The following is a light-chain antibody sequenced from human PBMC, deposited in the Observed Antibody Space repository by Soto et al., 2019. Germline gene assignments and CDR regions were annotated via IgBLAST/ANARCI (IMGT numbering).Light chain of an antibody. CDR1: SGHSSYI. Sequence: QSVLTQSSSASASLGSSVKLTCTLSSGHSSYIIAWHQQQPGKAPRYLMKPEGSGSYNKGSGVPDRFSGSSSGADRYLTISNLQFEDEADYYCETWDFNTRVFGGGTKLTVL. CDR3: ETWDFNTRV. CDR2: PEGSGSY. J-gene: IGLJ3*02. V-gene: IGLV4-60*02.